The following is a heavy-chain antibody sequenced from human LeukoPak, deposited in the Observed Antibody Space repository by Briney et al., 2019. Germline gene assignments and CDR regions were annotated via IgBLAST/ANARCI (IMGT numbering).Heavy chain of an antibody. CDR2: IKQDGSEK. Sequence: GGSLRLSCAASGFTFSSYWMSWLRQAPGKGPEGVANIKQDGSEKYYVDSVKGRFTISRDNAKNSLYLQMNSLRAEDTAVYYCASAPIYCSGGSCYYYYGMDVWGQGTTVTVSS. J-gene: IGHJ6*02. D-gene: IGHD2-15*01. V-gene: IGHV3-7*01. CDR3: ASAPIYCSGGSCYYYYGMDV. CDR1: GFTFSSYW.